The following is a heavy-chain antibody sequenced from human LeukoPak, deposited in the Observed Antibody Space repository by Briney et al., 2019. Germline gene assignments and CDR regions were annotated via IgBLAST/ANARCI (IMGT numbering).Heavy chain of an antibody. CDR2: IRAYNGNT. J-gene: IGHJ6*02. CDR1: GYTFTSYG. D-gene: IGHD2-2*01. Sequence: ASVKVSCKASGYTFTSYGISWVRQAPGQGLEWMGWIRAYNGNTNYAQKLQGRVTMTTDTSTSTAYMELRSLRSDDTAVYYCARLLGYCSSTSCRRDYYYYYGMDVWGQGTTVTVSS. CDR3: ARLLGYCSSTSCRRDYYYYYGMDV. V-gene: IGHV1-18*01.